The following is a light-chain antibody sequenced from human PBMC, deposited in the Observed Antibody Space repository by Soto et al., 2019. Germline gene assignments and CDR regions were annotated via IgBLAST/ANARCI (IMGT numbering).Light chain of an antibody. J-gene: IGLJ1*01. CDR1: SSDVGGYNY. Sequence: QSVLTQPPSSSVSPGQSVTISCTGTSSDVGGYNYVSWYQQHPGKAPKLMIYEVFKRPSGVPDRFSGSKSGNTASLTVSGLQAEDEADYYCSSYAGSNNFDVFGNGTKVTVL. V-gene: IGLV2-8*01. CDR2: EVF. CDR3: SSYAGSNNFDV.